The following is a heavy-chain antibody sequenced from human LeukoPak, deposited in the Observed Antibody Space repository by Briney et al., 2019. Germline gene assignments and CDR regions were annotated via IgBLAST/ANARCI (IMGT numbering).Heavy chain of an antibody. D-gene: IGHD6-13*01. CDR1: GGSFSGYY. J-gene: IGHJ4*02. V-gene: IGHV4-34*01. CDR2: INHSGST. Sequence: SETLSLTCAVYGGSFSGYYWSWIRQPPGKGLEWIGEINHSGSTNYNPSLKSRVSISVDTSKNQFSLKLNSVTAADTAVYYCARATAAGKDYWGQGTLVTVSS. CDR3: ARATAAGKDY.